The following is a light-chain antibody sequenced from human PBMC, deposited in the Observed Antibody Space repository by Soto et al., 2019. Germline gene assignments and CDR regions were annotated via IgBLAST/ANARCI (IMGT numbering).Light chain of an antibody. V-gene: IGKV3-20*01. CDR3: QHYGNSPPYT. CDR1: QSVSSSN. CDR2: GAY. J-gene: IGKJ2*01. Sequence: EIVLTQSPGTLSLSPGERTTLSCRASQSVSSSNLLWYQQKRGQAPRLLIYGAYKRATGIPDRFSGSGSGADFTLTISRLEPEDFALYYCQHYGNSPPYTFGQGTKVDIK.